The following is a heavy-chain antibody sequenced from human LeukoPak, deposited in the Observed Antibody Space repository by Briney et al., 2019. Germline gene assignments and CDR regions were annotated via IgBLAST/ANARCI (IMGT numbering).Heavy chain of an antibody. CDR2: IWYDGSNK. J-gene: IGHJ4*02. D-gene: IGHD3-10*01. CDR1: GFSFSHYG. Sequence: GGSLRLSCGASGFSFSHYGMHWVRQAPGKGLEWVTAIWYDGSNKYYADSVKGRFTISRDNSKNTVYLEMNSLRAEDTAAYYCARDENFYGSGSYLGYWGQGALVTVSS. V-gene: IGHV3-33*01. CDR3: ARDENFYGSGSYLGY.